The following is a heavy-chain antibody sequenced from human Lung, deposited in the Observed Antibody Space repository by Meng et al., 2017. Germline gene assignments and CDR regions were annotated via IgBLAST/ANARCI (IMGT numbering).Heavy chain of an antibody. CDR1: GGSFSDYY. J-gene: IGHJ4*02. CDR3: ARGPTTMAHDFDY. CDR2: INHSVST. V-gene: IGHV4-34*01. Sequence: QVQRQQLGAGLFKPSETLALTCVVSGGSFSDYYWSWIRQPPGKGLEWIGEINHSVSTNYNPSLESRATIPVDTSQNNLSLKLSSVTAADSAVYYCARGPTTMAHDFDYWGQGTLVTVSS. D-gene: IGHD4-11*01.